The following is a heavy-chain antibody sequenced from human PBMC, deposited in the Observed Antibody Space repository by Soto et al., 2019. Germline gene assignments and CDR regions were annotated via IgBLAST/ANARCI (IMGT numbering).Heavy chain of an antibody. CDR3: ATHGYYDSSGYYYYYYGMDV. D-gene: IGHD3-22*01. J-gene: IGHJ6*02. V-gene: IGHV5-51*01. Sequence: GESLKISCKASGYSFTDYWIGWVRQMPGKGLEWMGIIYPGDSDTKYSPSFQGQVTMSADKSISTAYLQWNSLKASDTAMYYCATHGYYDSSGYYYYYYGMDVWGQGTTVTVSS. CDR2: IYPGDSDT. CDR1: GYSFTDYW.